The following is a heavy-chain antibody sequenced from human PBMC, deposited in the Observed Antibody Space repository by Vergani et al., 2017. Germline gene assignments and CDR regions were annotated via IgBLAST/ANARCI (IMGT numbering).Heavy chain of an antibody. CDR1: GESIRSGSHY. V-gene: IGHV4-61*02. Sequence: QVQLQESGPGLLKPSQTLSLTCTVSGESIRSGSHYWSWIRQPAGKGPEWIGHIHTGGSTVLNPSFKSRVSISVDTSKSQFSLKLNSVTVADTAVYYCARSRPYCTSGSCPAIWGQGTLVTVSS. J-gene: IGHJ4*02. CDR2: IHTGGST. CDR3: ARSRPYCTSGSCPAI. D-gene: IGHD2-15*01.